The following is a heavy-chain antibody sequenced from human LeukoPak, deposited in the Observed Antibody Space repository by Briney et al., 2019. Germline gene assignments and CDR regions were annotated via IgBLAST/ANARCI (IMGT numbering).Heavy chain of an antibody. V-gene: IGHV3-48*01. CDR2: ISSSSSTI. J-gene: IGHJ4*02. D-gene: IGHD3-22*01. CDR3: ARGRYYYDSSGYYVKGEYCFDY. CDR1: RFTFSSYS. Sequence: GGSLRLSCAASRFTFSSYSMNWVRQAPGKGLERVSYISSSSSTIYYADSVKGRFTISRDNAKNSLYLQMNSLRAEDTAVYYCARGRYYYDSSGYYVKGEYCFDYWGQGTLVTVSS.